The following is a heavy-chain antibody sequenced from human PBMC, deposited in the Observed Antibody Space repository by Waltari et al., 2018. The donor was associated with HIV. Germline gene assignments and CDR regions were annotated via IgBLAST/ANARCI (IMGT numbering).Heavy chain of an antibody. CDR3: ARASHYIEFSTFDGDYYFDF. CDR2: INSDGSSR. J-gene: IGHJ4*02. CDR1: GFGVRIPG. V-gene: IGHV3-74*01. Sequence: VQLVESGGGSIKTGGALRSSCAASGFGVRIPGMDWVRQGPGKGLVWVARINSDGSSRNYADAVKGRFVISRDNARNTVYLQLNNLKVEDTAVYFCARASHYIEFSTFDGDYYFDFWGRGTRVAVSS. D-gene: IGHD3-3*02.